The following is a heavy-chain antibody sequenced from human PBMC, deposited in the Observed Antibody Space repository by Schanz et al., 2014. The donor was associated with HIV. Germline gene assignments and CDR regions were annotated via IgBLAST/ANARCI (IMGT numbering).Heavy chain of an antibody. CDR1: GFTFSNYA. D-gene: IGHD1-26*01. CDR3: TRDGGCSGSACYGYGMDV. CDR2: MIWNNGI. V-gene: IGHV3-48*02. Sequence: VQLVESGGGLVKPGGSLRLSCAASGFTFSNYAMTWVRQAPGKGLEWVAHMIWNNGIYYADSVKGRFTISRDNAKNTLFLQMNNLREDDTAVYYCTRDGGCSGSACYGYGMDVWGQGTTVTVSS. J-gene: IGHJ6*02.